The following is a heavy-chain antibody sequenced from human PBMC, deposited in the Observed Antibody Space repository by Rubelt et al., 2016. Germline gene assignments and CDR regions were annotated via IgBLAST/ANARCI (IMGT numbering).Heavy chain of an antibody. D-gene: IGHD2-15*01. CDR3: ATETTPVY. V-gene: IGHV3-74*01. J-gene: IGHJ4*02. CDR2: IKSDGSNP. CDR1: GFTFSSYS. Sequence: EVQLVESGGGLVQPGGSLRLSCAASGFTFSSYSMNWVRQAPGKGLVWVSRIKSDGSNPNYADSVKGRFTISRDNAKNTLYLQMNTLRAEDTAVYYCATETTPVYWGQGTLVTVSS.